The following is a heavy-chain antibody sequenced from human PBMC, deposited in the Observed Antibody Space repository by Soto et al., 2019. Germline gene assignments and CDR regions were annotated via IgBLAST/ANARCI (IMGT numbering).Heavy chain of an antibody. CDR3: ARDGEGY. CDR1: GFTFSSNW. V-gene: IGHV3-74*01. D-gene: IGHD2-21*01. CDR2: INEDGSEI. Sequence: EVHLVESGGGLVQPGGSLRLSCVASGFTFSSNWMHWVRQVPGRGLVWVSRINEDGSEINYADSVEGRFTVSRDNTKNTLYLQMNGLRADDTAVDYCARDGEGYWGQGTLVTVSS. J-gene: IGHJ4*02.